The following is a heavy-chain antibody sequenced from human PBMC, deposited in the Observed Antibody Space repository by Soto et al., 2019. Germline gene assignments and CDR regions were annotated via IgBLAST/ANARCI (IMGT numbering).Heavy chain of an antibody. D-gene: IGHD7-27*01. CDR3: ARDTGLAPTVWGY. V-gene: IGHV4-31*03. CDR1: GDSIRGGGHY. J-gene: IGHJ4*03. CDR2: VYHSGST. Sequence: QVQLQELGPGLVKPSQTLSLTCSVSGDSIRGGGHYWNWIRQFPGEGLEWIGYVYHSGSTHYNPSLRGRLTISIDTSKNQFSLRLISVTAADTALYYCARDTGLAPTVWGYWGHGTQVTVSS.